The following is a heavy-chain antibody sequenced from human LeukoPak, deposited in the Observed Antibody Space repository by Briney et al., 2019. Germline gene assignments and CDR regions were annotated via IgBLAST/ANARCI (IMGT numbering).Heavy chain of an antibody. D-gene: IGHD1-26*01. CDR1: GFTLSNYW. CDR3: ARDLYSGSYYGDY. Sequence: GGSLRLSCVASGFTLSNYWMSWVRQAPGKGLEWVANIKQDGSVRNYVDSVKGRFTIYRDNGKNSLYLQMNSLRAEDTAVYCCARDLYSGSYYGDYWGRGTLVTVSS. J-gene: IGHJ4*02. CDR2: IKQDGSVR. V-gene: IGHV3-7*01.